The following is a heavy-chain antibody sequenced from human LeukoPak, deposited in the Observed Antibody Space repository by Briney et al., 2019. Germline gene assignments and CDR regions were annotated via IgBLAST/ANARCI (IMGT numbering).Heavy chain of an antibody. CDR2: IYHSGST. Sequence: KPSETLSLTCTVFGYSISSGYYWGWIRQPPGKGLEWIGSIYHSGSTYYNPSLKSRVTISVDTSKNQFSLKLSSVTAADTAVYYCASNLRITMVRGVTQHLNWFDPWGQGTLVTVSS. V-gene: IGHV4-38-2*02. J-gene: IGHJ5*02. CDR3: ASNLRITMVRGVTQHLNWFDP. D-gene: IGHD3-10*01. CDR1: GYSISSGYY.